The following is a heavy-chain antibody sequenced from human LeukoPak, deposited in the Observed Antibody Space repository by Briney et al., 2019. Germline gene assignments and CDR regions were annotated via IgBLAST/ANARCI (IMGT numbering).Heavy chain of an antibody. D-gene: IGHD3-3*01. Sequence: PSDTLSLTCTVSGGSVSSGSYYWRWIRQPAGKGLEWIGRIYTSGITNYNPSLKSRVTISVDTSKNQFSLKLSSVTAADTAVYYCARVTDFWSGWNAFDIWSQGTMVTVSS. V-gene: IGHV4-61*02. CDR2: IYTSGIT. CDR1: GGSVSSGSYY. J-gene: IGHJ3*02. CDR3: ARVTDFWSGWNAFDI.